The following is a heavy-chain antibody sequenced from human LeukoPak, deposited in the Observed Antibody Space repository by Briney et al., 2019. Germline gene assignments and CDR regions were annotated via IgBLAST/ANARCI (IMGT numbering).Heavy chain of an antibody. V-gene: IGHV3-30*01. CDR1: GFTFSSYA. CDR3: ARDNNNGEWLLSVDY. CDR2: ISYDGSNK. Sequence: GGSLRLSCAASGFTFSSYAMHWVRQAPAKGLEWVAVISYDGSNKYYADSVKGRFTISRDNSKNTLYLQMNSLRAEDTAVYYCARDNNNGEWLLSVDYWGQGTLVTVSS. D-gene: IGHD3-3*01. J-gene: IGHJ4*02.